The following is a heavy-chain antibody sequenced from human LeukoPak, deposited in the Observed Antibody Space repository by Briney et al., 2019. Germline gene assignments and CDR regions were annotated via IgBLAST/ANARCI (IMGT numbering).Heavy chain of an antibody. CDR2: VDYSGNT. D-gene: IGHD3-3*01. CDR3: ARPAPYDVGYYPYFDE. CDR1: GGSITRANQY. V-gene: IGHV4-39*01. J-gene: IGHJ4*02. Sequence: SETLSLTCTVSGGSITRANQYWDWVRQPPGKELEWIGSVDYSGNTYYNPSLKSRVTMSVDAPKAQFSLKLISMTAADTAVYYCARPAPYDVGYYPYFDEWGQGTLVTGSS.